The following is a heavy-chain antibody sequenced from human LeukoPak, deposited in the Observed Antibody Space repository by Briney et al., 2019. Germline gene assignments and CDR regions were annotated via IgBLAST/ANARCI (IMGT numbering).Heavy chain of an antibody. D-gene: IGHD3-10*01. V-gene: IGHV4-34*01. CDR1: GGSFSDYY. CDR3: AIDPWTSGSYRGRWFDP. Sequence: SETLSLTCAVYGGSFSDYYWSWIRQPPGKGLEWIGEIYHTGSTNYNPSLKSRVTISVDKSRNQFSLNLTSVTAADTAVYYCAIDPWTSGSYRGRWFDPWGQGTLVTVSS. J-gene: IGHJ5*02. CDR2: IYHTGST.